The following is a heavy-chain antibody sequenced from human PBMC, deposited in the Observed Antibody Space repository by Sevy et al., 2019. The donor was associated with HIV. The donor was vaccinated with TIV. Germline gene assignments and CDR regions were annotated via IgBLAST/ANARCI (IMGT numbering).Heavy chain of an antibody. CDR1: GFTFSSYA. Sequence: GGSLRLSCAASGFTFSSYAMHWVRQPPGKGLEWVAVISYDGSNKYYADSVKGRFTISRDNSKNTLYLQMNSLRAEDTAVYYCAKITMVRGVVGGFDYWGQGTLVTVSS. D-gene: IGHD3-10*01. CDR3: AKITMVRGVVGGFDY. CDR2: ISYDGSNK. V-gene: IGHV3-30-3*02. J-gene: IGHJ4*02.